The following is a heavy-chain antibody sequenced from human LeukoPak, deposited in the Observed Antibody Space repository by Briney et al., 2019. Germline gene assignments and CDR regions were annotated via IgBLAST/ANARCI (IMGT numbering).Heavy chain of an antibody. CDR2: INHSGST. D-gene: IGHD6-13*01. J-gene: IGHJ5*02. V-gene: IGHV4-34*01. CDR3: ARDRRIAAAGTGWFDP. CDR1: GGSFSGYY. Sequence: PSETLSLTSALYGGSFSGYYWSWIRQPPGKGLEWIGEINHSGSTNYNPPLKSRVTISVDTSKNQFSLKLSSVTAADTAVYYCARDRRIAAAGTGWFDPWGQGTLVTVSS.